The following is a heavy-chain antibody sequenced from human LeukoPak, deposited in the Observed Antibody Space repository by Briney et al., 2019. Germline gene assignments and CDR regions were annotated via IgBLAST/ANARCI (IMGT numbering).Heavy chain of an antibody. CDR2: INPNSGGT. J-gene: IGHJ2*01. Sequence: GASVKVSCKASGYTFTGYYMHWVRRAPGQGLEWMGWINPNSGGTNYAQKFQGRVTMTRDTSISTAYMELSRLRSDDTAVYYCARGTVTFSYWYFDLWGRGTLVTVSS. CDR1: GYTFTGYY. D-gene: IGHD4-17*01. CDR3: ARGTVTFSYWYFDL. V-gene: IGHV1-2*02.